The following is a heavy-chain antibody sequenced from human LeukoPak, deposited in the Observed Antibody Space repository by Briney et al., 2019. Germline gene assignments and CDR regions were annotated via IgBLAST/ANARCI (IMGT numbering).Heavy chain of an antibody. V-gene: IGHV3-7*01. Sequence: GGSLRLSCVVSGFTFNRCWMNWARQAPGKGLEWVAHVNPDGRDTYYVDSVKGRFTISRDNAQNSMYLQMNSLRVEDTAVYYCTSWGDTTAEYFQRWGQGTLVTVSS. CDR3: TSWGDTTAEYFQR. CDR2: VNPDGRDT. CDR1: GFTFNRCW. J-gene: IGHJ1*01. D-gene: IGHD2-21*02.